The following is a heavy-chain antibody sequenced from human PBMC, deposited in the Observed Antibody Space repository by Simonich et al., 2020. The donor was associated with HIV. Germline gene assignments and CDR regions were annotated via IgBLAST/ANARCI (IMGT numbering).Heavy chain of an antibody. J-gene: IGHJ4*02. D-gene: IGHD6-6*01. CDR3: ARQSLAARLFDD. CDR1: AGSFSGNY. CDR2: INHSGRP. V-gene: IGHV4-34*01. Sequence: QALLKQWGTGLLKPSEPLSLTCAVYAGSFSGNYWSWIRQFPGKGLEWIAEINHSGRPINSPSLKSRVTISVDPSKNQFSLKLSSVTAADTAVYYCARQSLAARLFDDWGQGTLVTVSS.